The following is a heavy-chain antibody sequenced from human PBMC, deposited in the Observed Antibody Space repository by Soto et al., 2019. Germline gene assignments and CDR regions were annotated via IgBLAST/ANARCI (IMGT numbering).Heavy chain of an antibody. CDR3: ARGGLAVSYYYYYYMDV. CDR2: ISGSGGST. D-gene: IGHD6-19*01. CDR1: GFTFSSYA. J-gene: IGHJ6*03. V-gene: IGHV3-23*01. Sequence: EVQLLESGGGLGQPGGSLRLSCAASGFTFSSYAMSWVRQAPGKGLEWVSAISGSGGSTYYADSVKGRFTISRDNSKNTLCLQMNGLGAKDTAGYYCARGGLAVSYYYYYYMDVWGKETTVTVSS.